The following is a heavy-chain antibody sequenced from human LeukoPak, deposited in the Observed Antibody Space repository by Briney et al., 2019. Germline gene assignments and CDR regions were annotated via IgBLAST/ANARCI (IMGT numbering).Heavy chain of an antibody. CDR3: ARPQLGAHYFDN. J-gene: IGHJ4*02. D-gene: IGHD6-13*01. Sequence: PGGSLRLSCAASGFTFSTYGMHWVRQAPGKGLEWVAVISYDGSNTYYADSVKGRFTISRENSRNTLYLQMNSLRAEDTAVYFCARPQLGAHYFDNWGQGTLVTVSS. CDR1: GFTFSTYG. CDR2: ISYDGSNT. V-gene: IGHV3-30*03.